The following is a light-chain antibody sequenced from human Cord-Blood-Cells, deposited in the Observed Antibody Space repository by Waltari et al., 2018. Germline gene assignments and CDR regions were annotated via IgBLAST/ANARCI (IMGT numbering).Light chain of an antibody. J-gene: IGKJ4*01. CDR2: WAS. V-gene: IGKV4-1*01. Sequence: DIVMTQSPDPLAVSLGERATINCKYSQSVLYSSNNKNYLAWYQQKPGQPPKLLIYWASTRESGVPDRFSGSGSGTDFTLTISSLQAEDVAVYYCQQYYSTPFTFGGGTKVEIK. CDR1: QSVLYSSNNKNY. CDR3: QQYYSTPFT.